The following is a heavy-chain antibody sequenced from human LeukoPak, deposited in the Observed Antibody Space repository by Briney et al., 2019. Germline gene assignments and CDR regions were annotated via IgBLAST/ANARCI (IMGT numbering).Heavy chain of an antibody. CDR3: ARVGGIRLHMYYYYMDV. J-gene: IGHJ6*03. V-gene: IGHV4-59*01. CDR1: GGSISSYY. CDR2: IYYSGST. D-gene: IGHD3-16*01. Sequence: PSETLSLTCTVSGGSISSYYWSWIRQPPGKGLEWIGYIYYSGSTNYNPSLKSRVTISVDTSKNQFSLKLSSVTAAGTAVYYCARVGGIRLHMYYYYMDVWGKGTTVTVSS.